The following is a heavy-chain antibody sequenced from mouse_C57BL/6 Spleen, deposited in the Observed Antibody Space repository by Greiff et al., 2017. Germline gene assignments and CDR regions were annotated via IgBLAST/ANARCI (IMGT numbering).Heavy chain of an antibody. J-gene: IGHJ4*01. CDR2: ISYDGSN. CDR3: ARPYGSLYAMDY. V-gene: IGHV3-6*01. Sequence: EVKLMESGPGLVKPSQSLSLTCSVTGYSITSGYYWNWIRQFPGNKLEWMGYISYDGSNNYNPSLKNRISITRDTSKNQFFLKLNSVTTEDTATYYCARPYGSLYAMDYWGQGTSVTVSS. D-gene: IGHD1-1*02. CDR1: GYSITSGYY.